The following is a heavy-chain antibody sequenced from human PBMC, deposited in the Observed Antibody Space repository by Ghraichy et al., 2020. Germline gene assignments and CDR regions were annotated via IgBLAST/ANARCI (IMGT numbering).Heavy chain of an antibody. CDR3: ARRVQLERQTFDY. V-gene: IGHV4-39*07. Sequence: SETLSLTCTVSGGSISSSSYYWGWIRQPPGKGLEWIGSIYYSGSTYYNPSLKSRVTISVDTSKNQFSLKLSSVTAADTAVYYCARRVQLERQTFDYWGQGTLVTVSS. CDR2: IYYSGST. D-gene: IGHD1-1*01. J-gene: IGHJ4*02. CDR1: GGSISSSSYY.